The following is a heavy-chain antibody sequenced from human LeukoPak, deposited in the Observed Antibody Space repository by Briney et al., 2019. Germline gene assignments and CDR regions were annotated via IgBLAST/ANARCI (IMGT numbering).Heavy chain of an antibody. V-gene: IGHV3-74*01. CDR1: GFTVSNYW. D-gene: IGHD6-6*01. CDR2: LPRDELDI. CDR3: VGTIAARGSEY. J-gene: IGHJ4*02. Sequence: PGGSLRLSCAASGFTVSNYWIHWVRQAPGMGLVWVSGLPRDELDIIYAASVKGRFTASRDNAKNPVYLQMNNLRADDTAMYYCVGTIAARGSEYWGQGALVTVSS.